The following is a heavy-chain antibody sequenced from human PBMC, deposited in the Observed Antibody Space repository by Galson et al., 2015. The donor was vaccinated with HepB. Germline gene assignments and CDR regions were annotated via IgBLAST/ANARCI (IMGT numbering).Heavy chain of an antibody. CDR1: GDSVSSRTAS. Sequence: CAISGDSVSSRTASWNWIRQSPSRGLEWLGRTHYRSQWYSEYSVAVRGRMTISPDTSENQFSLHLSSVTPEDTAIYFCARAWTSRPSTRQTDHFDYWGQGTLVTVSS. CDR2: THYRSQWYS. CDR3: ARAWTSRPSTRQTDHFDY. D-gene: IGHD1-1*01. J-gene: IGHJ4*02. V-gene: IGHV6-1*01.